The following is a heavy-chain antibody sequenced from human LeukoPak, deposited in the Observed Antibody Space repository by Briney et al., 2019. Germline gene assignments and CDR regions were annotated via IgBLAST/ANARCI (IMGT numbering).Heavy chain of an antibody. CDR2: IYYSGST. Sequence: SETLSLTCTISDDSIYDYYWSWLRQPPGQGLEWIGYIYYSGSTNYNPSLESRVTISVDTSKNQFSLKLTSMTAADTAVYYCARNSLPPHWFDPWGQGILVTVSS. V-gene: IGHV4-59*12. J-gene: IGHJ5*02. D-gene: IGHD4-23*01. CDR3: ARNSLPPHWFDP. CDR1: DDSIYDYY.